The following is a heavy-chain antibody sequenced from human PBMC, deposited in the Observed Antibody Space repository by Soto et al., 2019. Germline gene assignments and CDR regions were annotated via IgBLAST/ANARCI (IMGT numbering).Heavy chain of an antibody. Sequence: GASVKVSCKASGYTFTSYAMHWVRQAPGQRLEWMGWINAGNGNTKYSQKFQGRVTITRDTSASTAYMELSSLRSEDTAVYYCARLTLAHDSSGYHIFDYWGLGTLVTVSS. CDR3: ARLTLAHDSSGYHIFDY. J-gene: IGHJ4*02. D-gene: IGHD3-22*01. V-gene: IGHV1-3*01. CDR1: GYTFTSYA. CDR2: INAGNGNT.